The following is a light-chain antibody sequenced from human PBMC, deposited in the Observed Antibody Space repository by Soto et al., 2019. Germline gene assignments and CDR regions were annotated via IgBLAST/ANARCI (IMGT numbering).Light chain of an antibody. CDR1: QSVRSN. CDR2: GAF. Sequence: EIVMTQSPATLSVSPGEGATLSCRASQSVRSNLGWYQQKPGQAPRLLIYGAFTRATGIPARFSGSGSGTEFTLTISSLQSEDFAVYYCQQYKNWPLTFGGGTMVEIK. CDR3: QQYKNWPLT. V-gene: IGKV3-15*01. J-gene: IGKJ4*01.